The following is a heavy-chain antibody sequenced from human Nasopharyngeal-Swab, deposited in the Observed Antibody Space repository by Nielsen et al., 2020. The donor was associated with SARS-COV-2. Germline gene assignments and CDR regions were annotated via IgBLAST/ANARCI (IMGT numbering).Heavy chain of an antibody. J-gene: IGHJ3*01. CDR3: ARTFNLRGIAEAGNVGDL. CDR1: GYSFRTYG. V-gene: IGHV3-33*08. D-gene: IGHD6-19*01. CDR2: IWYDGSNK. Sequence: GESLKISCVASGYSFRTYGMSWVRQAPGKGLEWVAIIWYDGSNKNYADSVKGRFTISRDDSKNTVYLQMNSLRVEDTAMYYCARTFNLRGIAEAGNVGDLWGQGTMVTVS.